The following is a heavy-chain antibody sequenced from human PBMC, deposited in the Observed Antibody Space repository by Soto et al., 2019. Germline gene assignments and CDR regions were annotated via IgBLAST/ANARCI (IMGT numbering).Heavy chain of an antibody. CDR3: ARDSIAAAGTDY. D-gene: IGHD6-13*01. CDR2: IIPLFGTT. V-gene: IGHV1-69*13. CDR1: GGTFSSYT. J-gene: IGHJ4*02. Sequence: SVKVSCKASGGTFSSYTIAWVRQAPGQGLEWMGEIIPLFGTTNYVEEFQGRLTITADASTSTAYMELSSLRSEDTAMYYCARDSIAAAGTDYWGQGTLVTVSS.